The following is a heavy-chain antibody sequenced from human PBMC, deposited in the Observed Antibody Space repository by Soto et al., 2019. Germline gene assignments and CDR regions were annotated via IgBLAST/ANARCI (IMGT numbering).Heavy chain of an antibody. CDR1: GFTFGDYA. V-gene: IGHV3-49*03. CDR3: TRDLIFGVVTYFDY. D-gene: IGHD3-3*01. CDR2: IRSKAYGGTT. J-gene: IGHJ4*02. Sequence: GGSLRLSCTASGFTFGDYAMSWFRQAPGKGLEWVGFIRSKAYGGTTEYAASVKGRFTISRDDSKSIAYLQMNSLKTEDTAVYYCTRDLIFGVVTYFDYWGQGTLVTVSS.